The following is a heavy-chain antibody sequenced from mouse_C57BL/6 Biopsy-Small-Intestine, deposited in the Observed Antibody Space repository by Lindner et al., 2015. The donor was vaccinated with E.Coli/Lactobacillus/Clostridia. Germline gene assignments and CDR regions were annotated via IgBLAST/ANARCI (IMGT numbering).Heavy chain of an antibody. CDR3: ARQGYYPFAY. V-gene: IGHV1-39*01. Sequence: VQLQESGPELVKPGASVKISCKASGYSFTDFNMNWVRQSNGKSLEWIGVINPNFGTTSYNQKFKGKATLTVDQSSNTAYMQLNSLTSEDSAVYYCARQGYYPFAYWGQGTLLTVSA. D-gene: IGHD2-12*01. CDR1: GYSFTDFN. CDR2: INPNFGTT. J-gene: IGHJ3*01.